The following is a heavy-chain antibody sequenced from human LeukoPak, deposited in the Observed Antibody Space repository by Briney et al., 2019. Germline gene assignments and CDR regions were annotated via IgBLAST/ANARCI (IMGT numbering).Heavy chain of an antibody. CDR3: AREIGHYYPY. Sequence: GGSLRLSCVASGFTVSGNYMSWVRQAPGKGLEWVSIIYSGGSTYYADSVKGRFTASRDNSKNTLYLQMNSLRAEDTAVYYCAREIGHYYPYWGQGTLVAVSS. V-gene: IGHV3-53*01. CDR2: IYSGGST. J-gene: IGHJ4*02. CDR1: GFTVSGNY. D-gene: IGHD3-22*01.